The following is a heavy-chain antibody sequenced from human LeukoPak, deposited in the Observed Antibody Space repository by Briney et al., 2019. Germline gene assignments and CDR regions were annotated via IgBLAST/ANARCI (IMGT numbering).Heavy chain of an antibody. CDR1: GYTFKLYW. CDR2: INDDGSDT. J-gene: IGHJ5*02. CDR3: VRGGPSTWS. D-gene: IGHD2-15*01. V-gene: IGHV3-74*01. Sequence: GGSLRLSCAVSGYTFKLYWMHWVRQAPGKGPVWVSRINDDGSDTAYADSVKGRFTISRDDAKNMLFLQMNSLRAEDTAVYYCVRGGPSTWSWGQGTLVTVSS.